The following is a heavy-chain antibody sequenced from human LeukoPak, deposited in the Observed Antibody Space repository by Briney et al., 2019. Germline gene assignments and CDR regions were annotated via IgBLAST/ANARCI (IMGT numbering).Heavy chain of an antibody. D-gene: IGHD3-22*01. Sequence: ASVKVSCKASGYTFTGYYMHWVRQAPGQGLEWMGWINPNSGGTNYAQKFQGRVTMTRDTSISTAYMELSRLGSDDTALYYCARDVGDSSGYYYYWGQGTLVTVSS. V-gene: IGHV1-2*02. CDR2: INPNSGGT. J-gene: IGHJ4*02. CDR3: ARDVGDSSGYYYY. CDR1: GYTFTGYY.